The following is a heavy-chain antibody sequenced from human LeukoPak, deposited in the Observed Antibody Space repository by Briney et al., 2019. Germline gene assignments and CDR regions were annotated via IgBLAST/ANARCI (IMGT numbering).Heavy chain of an antibody. CDR3: AKDSSGDHKYFQH. D-gene: IGHD4-17*01. Sequence: GGYLRLYCAASGFTFDDYAMHWVRQAPGKGLEWVSGISWNSGSIGYADSVKGRFTISRDNAKNSLYLQMNSLRAEDMALYYCAKDSSGDHKYFQHWGQGTLVTVSS. V-gene: IGHV3-9*03. J-gene: IGHJ1*01. CDR1: GFTFDDYA. CDR2: ISWNSGSI.